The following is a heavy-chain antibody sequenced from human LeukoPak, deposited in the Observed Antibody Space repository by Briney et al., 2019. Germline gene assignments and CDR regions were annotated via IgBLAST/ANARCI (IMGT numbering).Heavy chain of an antibody. CDR2: IIPIFGTA. Sequence: SVKVSCKASGGTFGSYAISWVRQAPGQGLEWMGEIIPIFGTANYAQKFQGRVTITADESTSTAYMELSSLRSEDTAVYYCARNQQAYCGGDCYQYYFDYWGQGTLVTVSS. J-gene: IGHJ4*02. CDR3: ARNQQAYCGGDCYQYYFDY. V-gene: IGHV1-69*13. CDR1: GGTFGSYA. D-gene: IGHD2-21*01.